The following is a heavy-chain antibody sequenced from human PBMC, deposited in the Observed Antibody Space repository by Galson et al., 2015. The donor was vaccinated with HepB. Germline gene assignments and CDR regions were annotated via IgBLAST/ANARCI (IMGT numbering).Heavy chain of an antibody. CDR3: AKGSSGGRPYYFDH. D-gene: IGHD2-15*01. J-gene: IGHJ4*02. Sequence: SLRLSCAASGFTFSSYAMRWVRQAPGKGLEWVSGISDSGDNTYYADSVKGRFTISRDNSKNTLYLQMSSLGAEDTAIYYCAKGSSGGRPYYFDHWGQGTLVTVSS. V-gene: IGHV3-23*01. CDR2: ISDSGDNT. CDR1: GFTFSSYA.